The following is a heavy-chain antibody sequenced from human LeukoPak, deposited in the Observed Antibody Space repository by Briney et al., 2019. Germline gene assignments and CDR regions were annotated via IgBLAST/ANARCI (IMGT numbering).Heavy chain of an antibody. J-gene: IGHJ4*02. V-gene: IGHV3-23*01. CDR1: GFTFSSYA. Sequence: GGSLRLSCAASGFTFSSYAMSWVRQAPGKGLEWVSAISGIGGSTYYADSVKGRFNISRHNSKNTLYLQMNSLRAEDTAVYDCAKDVDSDYWGQGTLVTVSS. D-gene: IGHD5-12*01. CDR2: ISGIGGST. CDR3: AKDVDSDY.